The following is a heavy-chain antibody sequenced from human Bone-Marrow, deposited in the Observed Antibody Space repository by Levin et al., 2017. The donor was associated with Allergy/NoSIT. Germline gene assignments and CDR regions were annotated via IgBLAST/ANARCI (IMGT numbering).Heavy chain of an antibody. D-gene: IGHD3-9*01. CDR2: MNPNSGNT. J-gene: IGHJ4*02. Sequence: GESLKISCKASGYTFTSYDINWVRQATGQGLEWMGWMNPNSGNTGYAQKFQGRVTMTRNTSISTAYMELSSLRSEDTAVYYCARADILTGYGELDYWGQGTLVTVSS. CDR3: ARADILTGYGELDY. V-gene: IGHV1-8*01. CDR1: GYTFTSYD.